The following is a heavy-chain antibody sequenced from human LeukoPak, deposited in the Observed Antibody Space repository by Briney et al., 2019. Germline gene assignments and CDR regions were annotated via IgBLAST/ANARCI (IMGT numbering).Heavy chain of an antibody. D-gene: IGHD2-15*01. Sequence: GGSLRLSCSASGFTFSSFPMHWVRQAPGKGLEYVSGIRNNGGTTFYADSVEGRFTVSRDNSKNTLYLQMSSLRPEDTAVYYCANQISGHLYWGQGTLVTVSS. CDR2: IRNNGGTT. CDR3: ANQISGHLY. V-gene: IGHV3-64D*09. J-gene: IGHJ4*02. CDR1: GFTFSSFP.